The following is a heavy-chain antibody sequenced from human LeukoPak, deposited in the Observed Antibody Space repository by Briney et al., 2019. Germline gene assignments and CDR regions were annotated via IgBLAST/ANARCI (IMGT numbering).Heavy chain of an antibody. CDR2: IRWNGEAS. J-gene: IGHJ4*02. V-gene: IGHV3-9*01. Sequence: GGSLRLSCSASGFTFDDYAMHWVRQVPGKGLQWVSSIRWNGEASGYADSVTGRFTISRDNAKNRLYLQMHSLTTEDTALYYCVKDRLSGSSGLFDSWGQGTLVTVSS. D-gene: IGHD6-19*01. CDR3: VKDRLSGSSGLFDS. CDR1: GFTFDDYA.